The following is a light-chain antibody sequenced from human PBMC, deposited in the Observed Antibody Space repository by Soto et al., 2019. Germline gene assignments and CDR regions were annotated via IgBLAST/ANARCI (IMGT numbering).Light chain of an antibody. V-gene: IGLV2-8*01. CDR2: DVT. J-gene: IGLJ3*02. CDR3: MCYAGGNNWV. CDR1: SSDVGTQGY. Sequence: QSALTQPPSASGSPGQSVTISCTGTSSDVGTQGYVSWYQQHAGKAPKLMIYDVTKRPSGVPDRFSGSKSANTASLTVSGLQAEDEADYYCMCYAGGNNWVFGGGTKVTVL.